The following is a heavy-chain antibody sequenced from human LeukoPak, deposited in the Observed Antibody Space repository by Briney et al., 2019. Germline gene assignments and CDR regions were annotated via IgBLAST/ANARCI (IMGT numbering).Heavy chain of an antibody. CDR1: GYSISSGYY. CDR3: ARRYSNSYFDY. J-gene: IGHJ4*02. CDR2: IYHSGST. V-gene: IGHV4-38-2*01. D-gene: IGHD4-11*01. Sequence: PSETLYLTCAVSGYSISSGYYWAWIRQPPGKGLEWIGNIYHSGSTYYNPSLKSRVTISVDTSKNQFSLKLSSVTAADTAVYYCARRYSNSYFDYWGQGTLVTVSS.